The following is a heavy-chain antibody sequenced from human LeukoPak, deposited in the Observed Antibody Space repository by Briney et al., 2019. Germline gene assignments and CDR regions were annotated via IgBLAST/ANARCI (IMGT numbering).Heavy chain of an antibody. D-gene: IGHD4-23*01. Sequence: TLSLTCTVSGGSISSGGYYWSWIRQHPGKGLEWIGYIYCSGSTYYNPSLKSRVTISVDTSKNQFSLKLSSVTAADTAVYYCARVLYGGNIDYWGQGTLVTVSS. CDR2: IYCSGST. V-gene: IGHV4-31*03. CDR1: GGSISSGGYY. J-gene: IGHJ4*02. CDR3: ARVLYGGNIDY.